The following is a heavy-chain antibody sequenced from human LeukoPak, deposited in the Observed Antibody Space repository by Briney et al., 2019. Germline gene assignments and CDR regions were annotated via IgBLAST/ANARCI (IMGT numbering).Heavy chain of an antibody. CDR2: INHSGST. V-gene: IGHV4-34*01. J-gene: IGHJ4*02. CDR3: ARSTPYDSSGYYYEEFDY. CDR1: GASFSDYS. Sequence: PSETPSLTCAVYGASFSDYSWSWIRQPPGKGLEWIGEINHSGSTNYNPSLKSRVTISVDTSKNQLSLKLSSVTAADTAVYYCARSTPYDSSGYYYEEFDYWGQGTLVTVSS. D-gene: IGHD3-22*01.